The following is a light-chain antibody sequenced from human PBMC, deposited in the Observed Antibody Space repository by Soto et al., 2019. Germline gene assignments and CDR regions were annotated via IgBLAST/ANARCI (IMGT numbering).Light chain of an antibody. CDR3: QQYNKWPLT. CDR1: QSVSSN. V-gene: IGKV3-15*01. Sequence: EIVMTQSPGTLSASPGERATLSCRASQSVSSNLAWYQQKPGQAPRLLIYAVSTRATGIPARFSVSGSWTEFTLTISSLQSEDFAVYYCQQYNKWPLTFGQGAKVEIK. CDR2: AVS. J-gene: IGKJ1*01.